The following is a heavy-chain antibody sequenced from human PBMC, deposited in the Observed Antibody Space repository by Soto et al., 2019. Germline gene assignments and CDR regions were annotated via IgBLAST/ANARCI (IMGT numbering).Heavy chain of an antibody. Sequence: QVQLVQSGAEVKKPGSSVKVSCKASGGTFSSYSNNWVRQAPGQGLEWMGEIIPIFGTANYAQKFQGRVTITADESTSTAYMELSSLRSEDTAMYYCARDGGRHSGGIDYWGKGTLVTVSS. V-gene: IGHV1-69*01. J-gene: IGHJ4*02. CDR1: GGTFSSYS. D-gene: IGHD1-26*01. CDR3: ARDGGRHSGGIDY. CDR2: IIPIFGTA.